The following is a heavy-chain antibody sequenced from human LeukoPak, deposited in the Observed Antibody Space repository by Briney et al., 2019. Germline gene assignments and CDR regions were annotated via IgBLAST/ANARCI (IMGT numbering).Heavy chain of an antibody. CDR3: ARRVVVPTAGSFDP. CDR1: GYRFTNYW. Sequence: GESLRISCKGSGYRFTNYWISWVRQMPGKGLEWMGRIDPSDSYTCYSPSFQGHVTILVDKSISTAYLQWSSLEASDTAMYYCARRVVVPTAGSFDPWGQGTLVIVSS. J-gene: IGHJ5*02. CDR2: IDPSDSYT. D-gene: IGHD2-2*01. V-gene: IGHV5-10-1*01.